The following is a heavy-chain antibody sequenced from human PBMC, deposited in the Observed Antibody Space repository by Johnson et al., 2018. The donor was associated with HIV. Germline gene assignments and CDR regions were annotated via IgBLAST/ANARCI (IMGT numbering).Heavy chain of an antibody. CDR3: ARALTGAAAGDDAFDI. Sequence: QVQLLESGGGVVPPGRSLRLSCAASGFSFSSYGMHWVRQAPGKGLAWVSAISGSGGSTYYADSVKGRFTISRDNSKNTLYLQMNSLRAEDTAVYYCARALTGAAAGDDAFDIWGQGTMVTVSS. V-gene: IGHV3-NL1*01. CDR1: GFSFSSYG. CDR2: ISGSGGST. J-gene: IGHJ3*02. D-gene: IGHD6-13*01.